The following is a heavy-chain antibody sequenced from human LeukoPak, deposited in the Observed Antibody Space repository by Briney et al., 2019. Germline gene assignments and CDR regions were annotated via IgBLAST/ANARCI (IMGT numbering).Heavy chain of an antibody. J-gene: IGHJ4*02. CDR3: AKDLSYYDSSVYSPFDY. CDR2: MSYDGSNK. CDR1: GFTFSGYG. Sequence: PGGSLRLSCAASGFTFSGYGMHWVRQAPVKGLEWVAIMSYDGSNKYYADSVKGRFTISRDNSKNTLYLQMNSLRAEDTAVYYCAKDLSYYDSSVYSPFDYWGQGTLVTVSS. D-gene: IGHD3-22*01. V-gene: IGHV3-30*18.